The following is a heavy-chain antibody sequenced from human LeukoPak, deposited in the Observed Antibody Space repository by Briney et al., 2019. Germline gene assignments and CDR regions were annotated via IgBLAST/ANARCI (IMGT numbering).Heavy chain of an antibody. CDR2: INHSGST. J-gene: IGHJ4*02. CDR3: ASRYCSSTSCYLGY. D-gene: IGHD2-2*01. Sequence: SGTLSLTCAVYGGSFSGYYWSWIRQPPGKGLEWIGEINHSGSTNYNPSLKSRVTISVDTSKNQFSLKLSSVTAADTAVYYCASRYCSSTSCYLGYWGQGTLVTVSS. V-gene: IGHV4-34*01. CDR1: GGSFSGYY.